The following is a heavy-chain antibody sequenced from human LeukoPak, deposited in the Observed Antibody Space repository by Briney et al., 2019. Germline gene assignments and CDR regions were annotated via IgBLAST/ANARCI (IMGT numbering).Heavy chain of an antibody. D-gene: IGHD3-3*01. CDR2: ISVSGGSP. J-gene: IGHJ5*02. CDR1: GFTFSSYA. CDR3: AKGLREYDFWSGYAT. V-gene: IGHV3-23*01. Sequence: GGSLRLSCAASGFTFSSYAMMWVSQAPGKGLDWVSTISVSGGSPNYADFVKGRFTISRDNSKNTLFLQMNSLRAEDTALYYCAKGLREYDFWSGYATWGQGTLVTVSS.